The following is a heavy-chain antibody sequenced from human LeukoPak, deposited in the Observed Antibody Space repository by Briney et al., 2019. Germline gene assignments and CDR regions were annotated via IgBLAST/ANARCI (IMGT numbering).Heavy chain of an antibody. CDR1: GGSIGSYY. V-gene: IGHV4-59*01. CDR3: ARGYSYGYGTQELGY. CDR2: IYYSGST. J-gene: IGHJ4*02. D-gene: IGHD5-18*01. Sequence: SETLSLTCTVSGGSIGSYYWSWIRQPPGKGLEWIGYIYYSGSTNYNPSLKSRVTISVDTSKNQFSLKLSSVTAADTAVYYCARGYSYGYGTQELGYWGQGTLVTVSS.